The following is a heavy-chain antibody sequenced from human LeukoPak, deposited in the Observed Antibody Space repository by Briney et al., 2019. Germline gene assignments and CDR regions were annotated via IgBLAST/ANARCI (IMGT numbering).Heavy chain of an antibody. CDR3: AKRGVVIRVILVGFHKEAYYFDS. D-gene: IGHD3-22*01. J-gene: IGHJ4*02. CDR1: GITLSNYG. Sequence: GGSLRLSCAVAGITLSNYGMSWVRQAPGKGLEWVAGISDSGGRTNYADSVKGRFTISRDNPKNTLYLQMNSLRAEDTAVYFCAKRGVVIRVILVGFHKEAYYFDSWGQGALVTVSS. CDR2: ISDSGGRT. V-gene: IGHV3-23*01.